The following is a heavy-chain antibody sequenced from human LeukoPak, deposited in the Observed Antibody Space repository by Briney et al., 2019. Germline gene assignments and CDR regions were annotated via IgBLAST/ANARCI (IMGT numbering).Heavy chain of an antibody. CDR2: IWYDGSNK. D-gene: IGHD3-22*01. V-gene: IGHV3-33*01. CDR1: GFTFSSCG. Sequence: GGSLRLSCAASGFTFSSCGMHWVRQAPGKGLEWVAVIWYDGSNKYYADSVKGRFTISRDNSKNTLYLQMNSLRAEDTAVYYCARDDYYDSSGYLAFDIWGQGTMVTVSS. J-gene: IGHJ3*02. CDR3: ARDDYYDSSGYLAFDI.